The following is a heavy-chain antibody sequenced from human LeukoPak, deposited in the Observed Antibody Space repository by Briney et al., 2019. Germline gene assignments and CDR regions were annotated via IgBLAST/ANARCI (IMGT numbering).Heavy chain of an antibody. CDR3: AKGEAAVAYRIKFDY. Sequence: LPGGSLRLSCAASGFTFSGYAMSWVRQAPGKGLEWVSAISGSGGSTYYADSVKGRFTISRDNSKNTLYLQMNSLRAEDTAVYYCAKGEAAVAYRIKFDYWGQGTLVTVSS. D-gene: IGHD6-19*01. CDR1: GFTFSGYA. V-gene: IGHV3-23*01. J-gene: IGHJ4*02. CDR2: ISGSGGST.